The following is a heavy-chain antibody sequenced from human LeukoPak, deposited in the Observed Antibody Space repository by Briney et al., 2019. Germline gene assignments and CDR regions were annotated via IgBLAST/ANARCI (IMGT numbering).Heavy chain of an antibody. D-gene: IGHD2-2*02. V-gene: IGHV1-69*13. CDR2: IIPIFGTA. Sequence: GASVKVSCKASGYTFTSYGISWVRQAPGQGLEWMGGIIPIFGTANYAQKFQGRVTITADESTSTAYMELSSLRSEDTAVYYCARDSLRDCSSTSCYSLALDWGQGTLVTVSS. J-gene: IGHJ4*02. CDR1: GYTFTSYG. CDR3: ARDSLRDCSSTSCYSLALD.